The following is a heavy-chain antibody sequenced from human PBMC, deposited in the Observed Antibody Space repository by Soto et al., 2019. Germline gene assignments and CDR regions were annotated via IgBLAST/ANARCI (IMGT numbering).Heavy chain of an antibody. D-gene: IGHD3-3*01. CDR2: NKSKSDGAPT. CDR3: TTGLTIFGVVIDP. CDR1: GFTFSNAL. V-gene: IGHV3-15*01. J-gene: IGHJ5*02. Sequence: KRGGSLRLSSAAPGFTFSNALITWVRQAPGKGLEWVGRNKSKSDGAPTDHAAPVRGRFIISREDSTNTLYLQMNSLKTEDTAVYYCTTGLTIFGVVIDPWGQGTLVTVSS.